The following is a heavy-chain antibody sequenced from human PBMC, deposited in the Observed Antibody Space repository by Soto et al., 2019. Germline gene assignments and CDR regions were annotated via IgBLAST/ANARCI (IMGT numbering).Heavy chain of an antibody. CDR1: VGSISSGGYY. J-gene: IGHJ4*02. Sequence: QVQLQESGPGLVKPSQTLSLTCTVSVGSISSGGYYWSWIRQHPGKGLEWIGYIYYSGSTYYNPSLKSRVTISVDTSKNQFSLKLSSVTAADTAVYYCARGRSSTSPYPIGYWGQGNLVTVSS. V-gene: IGHV4-31*03. CDR2: IYYSGST. CDR3: ARGRSSTSPYPIGY. D-gene: IGHD2-2*01.